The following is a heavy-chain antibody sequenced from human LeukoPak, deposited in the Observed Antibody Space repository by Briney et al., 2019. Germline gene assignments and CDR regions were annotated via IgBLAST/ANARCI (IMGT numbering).Heavy chain of an antibody. CDR3: ATLSGSFHY. V-gene: IGHV1-24*01. CDR1: GYTLTELS. D-gene: IGHD1-26*01. Sequence: ASVKVSCKVSGYTLTELSMHWVRQAPGKGLEWMGGFDPEDGETIYAQKFQGRVTMIEDTSTDTAYMELSSLRSEDTAVYYCATLSGSFHYWGQGTLVTVSS. J-gene: IGHJ4*02. CDR2: FDPEDGET.